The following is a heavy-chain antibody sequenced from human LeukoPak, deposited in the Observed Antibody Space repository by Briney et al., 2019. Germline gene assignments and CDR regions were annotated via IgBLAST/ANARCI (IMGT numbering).Heavy chain of an antibody. CDR3: AKVHYYDSSGYLFLRVWPDAFDI. D-gene: IGHD3-22*01. CDR2: ISGSGGST. CDR1: GFTFSSYA. J-gene: IGHJ3*02. V-gene: IGHV3-23*01. Sequence: GGSLRLSCAASGFTFSSYAMSWVRQAPGKGLEWVSAISGSGGSTYYADSVKGRFTISRDNSKNTLYLQMNSLRAEDTAVYYCAKVHYYDSSGYLFLRVWPDAFDIWGQGTMVTVSS.